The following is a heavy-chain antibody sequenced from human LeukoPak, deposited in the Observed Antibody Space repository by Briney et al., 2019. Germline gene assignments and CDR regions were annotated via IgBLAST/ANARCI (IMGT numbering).Heavy chain of an antibody. CDR3: ARDGLLDYDSSGYPFDY. D-gene: IGHD3-22*01. V-gene: IGHV1-18*01. Sequence: ASVEVSCKASGYTFTSYGISWVRQAPGQGLEWMGWISAYNGNTNYAQKLQGRVTMTTDTSTSTAYMELRSLRSDDTAVYYCARDGLLDYDSSGYPFDYWGQGTLVTVSS. J-gene: IGHJ4*02. CDR2: ISAYNGNT. CDR1: GYTFTSYG.